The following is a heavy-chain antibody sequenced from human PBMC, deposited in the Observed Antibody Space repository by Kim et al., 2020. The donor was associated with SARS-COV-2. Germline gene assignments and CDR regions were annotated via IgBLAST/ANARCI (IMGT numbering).Heavy chain of an antibody. J-gene: IGHJ4*02. D-gene: IGHD6-19*01. CDR1: GGSISSSSYY. CDR2: IYYSGST. V-gene: IGHV4-39*01. Sequence: SETLSLTCTVSGGSISSSSYYWGWIRQPPGKGLEWIGSIYYSGSTYYNPSLKSRVTISVDTSKNQFSLKLSSVTAADTAVYYCARHSRGYDWVLVGYSSGKDPYYFDYWGQGTLVTVSS. CDR3: ARHSRGYDWVLVGYSSGKDPYYFDY.